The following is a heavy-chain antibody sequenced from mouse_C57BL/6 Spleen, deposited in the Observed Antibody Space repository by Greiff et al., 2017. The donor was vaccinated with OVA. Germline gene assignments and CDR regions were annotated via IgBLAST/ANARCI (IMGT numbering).Heavy chain of an antibody. CDR2: INPNNGGT. Sequence: EVQLQQSGPELVKPGASVKISCKASGYTFTDYYMNWVKQSHGKSLEWIGDINPNNGGTSYNQKFKGKATLTVDKSSSTAYMELRSLTSEDSAVYYCAREAYYGPDGAFAYWGQGTLVTVSA. V-gene: IGHV1-26*01. CDR1: GYTFTDYY. D-gene: IGHD1-1*02. CDR3: AREAYYGPDGAFAY. J-gene: IGHJ3*01.